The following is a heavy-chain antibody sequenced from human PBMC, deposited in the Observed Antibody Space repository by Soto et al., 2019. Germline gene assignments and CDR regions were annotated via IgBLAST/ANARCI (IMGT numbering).Heavy chain of an antibody. D-gene: IGHD6-25*01. V-gene: IGHV3-33*01. CDR1: GFTFSSDA. J-gene: IGHJ4*02. CDR2: IWNDGSNK. Sequence: QVHLVESGGGVVQPGRSLRLSCAASGFTFSSDAMHWVRQAPGKGLEWVAFIWNDGSNKYYGDSVKDRFTISRDNSKNTLDLQMNSLRAEDTAVYYCARDPAGSGFAFESWGQGTLVTVSS. CDR3: ARDPAGSGFAFES.